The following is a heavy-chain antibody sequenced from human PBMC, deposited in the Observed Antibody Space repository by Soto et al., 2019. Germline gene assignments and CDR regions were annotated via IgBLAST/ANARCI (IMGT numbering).Heavy chain of an antibody. D-gene: IGHD6-13*01. CDR1: GYTFTSYG. CDR2: ISAYSGNT. V-gene: IGHV1-18*01. J-gene: IGHJ4*02. Sequence: QAQLVQSVAEVKKPGASVKVSCKASGYTFTSYGISWVRQAPGQGVEWMGWISAYSGNTNYAQKLQGRVTMTTDTSTSTAYMAMRSMRSDDTAVYYCARLSAQQGFYSWGQGSLVTVSS. CDR3: ARLSAQQGFYS.